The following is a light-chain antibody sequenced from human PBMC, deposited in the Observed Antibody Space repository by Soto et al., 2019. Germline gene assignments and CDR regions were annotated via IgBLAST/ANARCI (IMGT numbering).Light chain of an antibody. CDR1: QTISSW. CDR2: DAS. CDR3: QQSYSSPPT. Sequence: DIQMTQSPSTLSGSVGDRVTMTCRASQTISSWLAWYQQKPGKAPKLLIYDASSLESGVPSRFSGSRSGPDFTLTISSPQPEDFATYYCQQSYSSPPTFGQGTKVDIK. V-gene: IGKV1-5*01. J-gene: IGKJ1*01.